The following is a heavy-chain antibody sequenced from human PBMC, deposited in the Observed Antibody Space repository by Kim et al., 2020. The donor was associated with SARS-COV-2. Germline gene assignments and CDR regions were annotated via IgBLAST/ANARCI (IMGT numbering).Heavy chain of an antibody. Sequence: GGSLRLSCAASGFTFSSYAMHWVRQAPGKGLEYVSAISSNGGSTYYANSVKGRFTISRDNSKNTLYLQMGSLRAEDMAVYYCARLGAYDAFDIWGQGTMVTVSS. J-gene: IGHJ3*02. CDR2: ISSNGGST. CDR1: GFTFSSYA. CDR3: ARLGAYDAFDI. V-gene: IGHV3-64*01.